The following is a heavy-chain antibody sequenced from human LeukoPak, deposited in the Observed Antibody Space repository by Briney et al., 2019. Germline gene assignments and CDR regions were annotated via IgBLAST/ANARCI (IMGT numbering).Heavy chain of an antibody. J-gene: IGHJ4*02. CDR3: AKVAQAFTMVRGVIEY. V-gene: IGHV3-23*01. CDR2: ISNNGGYT. Sequence: GGSLRLSCAASGFTFSSSAMSWVRQAPGKGLEWVSAISNNGGYTYYADSVQGRFTISRDNSKNTLYLQLNGLRAEDTAVYYCAKVAQAFTMVRGVIEYWGQGTLVTVSS. D-gene: IGHD3-10*01. CDR1: GFTFSSSA.